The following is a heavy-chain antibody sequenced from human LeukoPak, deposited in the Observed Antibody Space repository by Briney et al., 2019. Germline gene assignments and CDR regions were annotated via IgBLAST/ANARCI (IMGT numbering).Heavy chain of an antibody. CDR3: ARDGGTTGTTIAFDI. V-gene: IGHV1-2*02. CDR1: GGTFSSYA. D-gene: IGHD1-1*01. J-gene: IGHJ3*02. CDR2: INPNSGGT. Sequence: ASVKVSCKASGGTFSSYAISWVRQAPGQGLEWMGWINPNSGGTNYAQKFQGRVTMTRDTSISTACMELSRLRSDDTAVYYCARDGGTTGTTIAFDIWGQGTMVTVSS.